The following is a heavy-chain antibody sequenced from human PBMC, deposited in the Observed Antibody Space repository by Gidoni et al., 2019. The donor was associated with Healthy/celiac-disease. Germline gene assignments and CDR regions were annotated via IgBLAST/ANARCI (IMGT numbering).Heavy chain of an antibody. Sequence: EVKKPGAPVKVSCKASGYTFTGYYMHWVRQAPGQGLEWMGWINPNSGGTNYAQKFQGRVTMTRDTSISTAYMELSRLRSDDTAVYYCARGEDYYDSGSWIDYWGQGTLVTVSS. V-gene: IGHV1-2*02. CDR1: GYTFTGYY. CDR2: INPNSGGT. CDR3: ARGEDYYDSGSWIDY. J-gene: IGHJ4*02. D-gene: IGHD3-10*01.